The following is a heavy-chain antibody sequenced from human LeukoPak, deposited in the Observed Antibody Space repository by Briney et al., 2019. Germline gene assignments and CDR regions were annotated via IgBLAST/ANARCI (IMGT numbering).Heavy chain of an antibody. J-gene: IGHJ4*02. V-gene: IGHV4-34*01. D-gene: IGHD3-3*01. CDR1: GGSFSGYY. Sequence: SETLSLTCAVYGGSFSGYYWSWIRQPPGKGLEWIGEINHSGSTNYNPSLKSRVTISVDASKNQFSLKLSSVTAADTAVYYCARRSLGKDYDFWSGCYNYFDYWGQGTLVTVSS. CDR2: INHSGST. CDR3: ARRSLGKDYDFWSGCYNYFDY.